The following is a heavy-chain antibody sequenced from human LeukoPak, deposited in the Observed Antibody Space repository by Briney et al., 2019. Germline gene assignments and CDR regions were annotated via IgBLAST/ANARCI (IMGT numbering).Heavy chain of an antibody. D-gene: IGHD6-13*01. V-gene: IGHV4-4*07. J-gene: IGHJ6*02. Sequence: SETLSLTCTVSGGSISSYYWSWIRQPAGKGLEWIGRIYTSGSTNYNPSLKSRVTLSLDTPKNQFSLKVSSVTAADTAVYYCAKLSHIAAAGAYSYHSLNIWSQGTTVTVSS. CDR3: AKLSHIAAAGAYSYHSLNI. CDR2: IYTSGST. CDR1: GGSISSYY.